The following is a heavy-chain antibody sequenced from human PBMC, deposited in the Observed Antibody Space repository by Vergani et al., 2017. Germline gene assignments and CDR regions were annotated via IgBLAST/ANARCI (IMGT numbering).Heavy chain of an antibody. V-gene: IGHV1-69-2*01. CDR3: ATPQTVTTGGMEV. Sequence: EVQLVQSGAEVKKPGATMKISCKVSGYTFTDHYMHWVKQAPGKGLEWMGLVDPEDGETIYAEKFKGRVTIAADTSTDTAHLEFSSLRSEDTAGDYCATPQTVTTGGMEVWGQGTTVIVSS. J-gene: IGHJ6*02. CDR1: GYTFTDHY. D-gene: IGHD4-17*01. CDR2: VDPEDGET.